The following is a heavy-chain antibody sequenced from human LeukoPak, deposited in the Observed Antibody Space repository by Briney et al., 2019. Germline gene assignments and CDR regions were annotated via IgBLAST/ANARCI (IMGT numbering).Heavy chain of an antibody. CDR2: IYYSGST. J-gene: IGHJ3*02. CDR3: ARRLVGTSVLNDAFDI. CDR1: GGSISSSSYY. V-gene: IGHV4-39*01. Sequence: PSETLSLTCTVSGGSISSSSYYWGWIRQPPGKGLEWIGSIYYSGSTYYNPSLKSRVTISVDTSKNQFSLKLSSVTAADTSLYYCARRLVGTSVLNDAFDIWGQGTMVTVSS. D-gene: IGHD2-15*01.